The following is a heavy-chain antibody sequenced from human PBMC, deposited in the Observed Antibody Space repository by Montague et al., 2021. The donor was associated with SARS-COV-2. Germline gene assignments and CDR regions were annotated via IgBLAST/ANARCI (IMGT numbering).Heavy chain of an antibody. CDR3: ARGNWEKVTGTTSDYLYYFDR. Sequence: CAISGDSVSSRSVAWNWIRQFPSRGLEWLGRTYYRSRWYDDYAASVKGRITMNPDTAKNHFSLQLNSVTPEDTAVYYCARGNWEKVTGTTSDYLYYFDRWGQGTLVTVSS. V-gene: IGHV6-1*01. D-gene: IGHD1-7*01. CDR2: TYYRSRWYD. CDR1: GDSVSSRSVA. J-gene: IGHJ4*02.